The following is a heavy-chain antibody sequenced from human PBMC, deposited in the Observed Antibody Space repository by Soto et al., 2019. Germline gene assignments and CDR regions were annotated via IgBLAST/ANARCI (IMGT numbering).Heavy chain of an antibody. J-gene: IGHJ6*02. CDR1: GYTFTSYA. CDR3: ARVGYYYDSSGSYYYYGMDV. Sequence: QVQLVQSGSELKKPGASVKVSCKASGYTFTSYAMNWVRQAPGQGLEWMGWINTNTGNPTYAQDFTGRFVFSLDTSVSTAYLQICSLKAEDTAVYYCARVGYYYDSSGSYYYYGMDVWGQGTTVTVSS. V-gene: IGHV7-4-1*01. CDR2: INTNTGNP. D-gene: IGHD3-22*01.